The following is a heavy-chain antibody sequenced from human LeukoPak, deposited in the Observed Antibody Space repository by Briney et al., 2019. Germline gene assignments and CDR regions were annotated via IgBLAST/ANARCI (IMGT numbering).Heavy chain of an antibody. V-gene: IGHV4-34*01. J-gene: IGHJ4*02. Sequence: SETLSLTCAVYGGSFSGYYWSWIRQPPGKGLEWIGEINHSGSTNYNPSLKSRVIISVDTSKNQFSLKLSSVTAADTAVYYCARGGYYDILTGWYYWGQGTLVPVSS. D-gene: IGHD3-9*01. CDR3: ARGGYYDILTGWYY. CDR1: GGSFSGYY. CDR2: INHSGST.